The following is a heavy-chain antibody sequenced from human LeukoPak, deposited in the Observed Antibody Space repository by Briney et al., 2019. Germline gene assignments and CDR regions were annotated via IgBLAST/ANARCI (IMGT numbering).Heavy chain of an antibody. CDR1: GYTLTELS. D-gene: IGHD6-19*01. J-gene: IGHJ4*02. CDR3: ATGQWLGKDYFDY. V-gene: IGHV1-24*01. CDR2: FDPEDGET. Sequence: ASVKVSCKVSGYTLTELSMHWVRQAPGKGFEWMGGFDPEDGETIYAQKFQGRVTMTEDTSTDTAYMELSSLRSEDTAVYYCATGQWLGKDYFDYWGQGTLVTVSS.